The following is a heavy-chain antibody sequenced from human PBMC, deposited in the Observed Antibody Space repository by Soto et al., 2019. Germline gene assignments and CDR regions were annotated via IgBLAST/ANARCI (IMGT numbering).Heavy chain of an antibody. D-gene: IGHD2-8*01. CDR2: ISSSSSYT. J-gene: IGHJ5*02. Sequence: GGSLRLSCAASGFTFSDYYMSWIRQAPGKGLEWVSYISSSSSYTNYADSVKGRFTISRDNAKNSLYLQMNSLRAEDTAVYYCARVVSPKGNWFDPWGQGTLVTVSS. CDR1: GFTFSDYY. CDR3: ARVVSPKGNWFDP. V-gene: IGHV3-11*06.